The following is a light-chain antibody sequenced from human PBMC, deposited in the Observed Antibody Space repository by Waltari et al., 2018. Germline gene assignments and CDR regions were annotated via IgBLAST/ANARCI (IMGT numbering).Light chain of an antibody. CDR2: DAS. V-gene: IGKV3-15*01. CDR3: QQYDTWPPYT. CDR1: QRISSH. J-gene: IGKJ2*01. Sequence: IVMTQSPATLSVSPGERATLSCRASQRISSHLAWYQQKPGQAPRLLIYDASTRATDIPARFSGSGSGTEFTLTISSRQSEDIAVYYCQQYDTWPPYTFGQGTKLEIK.